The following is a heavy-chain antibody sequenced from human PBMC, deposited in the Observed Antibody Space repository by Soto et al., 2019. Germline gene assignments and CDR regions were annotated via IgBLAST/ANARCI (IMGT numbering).Heavy chain of an antibody. V-gene: IGHV1-18*01. Sequence: QVHLVQSGAEVKKPGASVKVSCKGSGYIFTTYGITWVRQAPGKGLEWMGGISAHNGNTNHAHTLQGRVTVTRDTSTSTAYMELRNLRSDDTAVYDFARGRYGDYWGQGALVTVSS. CDR1: GYIFTTYG. CDR3: ARGRYGDY. J-gene: IGHJ4*02. D-gene: IGHD1-1*01. CDR2: ISAHNGNT.